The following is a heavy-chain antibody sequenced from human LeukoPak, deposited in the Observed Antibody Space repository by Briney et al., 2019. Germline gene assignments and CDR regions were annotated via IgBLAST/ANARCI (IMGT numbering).Heavy chain of an antibody. J-gene: IGHJ6*03. CDR3: ARVGWSGYYYYYYYMDV. V-gene: IGHV4-61*02. CDR1: GGSISSGSYY. CDR2: IYTSGST. D-gene: IGHD3-3*01. Sequence: PSETLSLTCTVSGGSISSGSYYWSWIRQPAGKGLEWIGRIYTSGSTNYNPSLKSRVTISVDTSKNQFSLKLSSVTAADTAVYYCARVGWSGYYYYYYYMDVWGKGTTVTVSS.